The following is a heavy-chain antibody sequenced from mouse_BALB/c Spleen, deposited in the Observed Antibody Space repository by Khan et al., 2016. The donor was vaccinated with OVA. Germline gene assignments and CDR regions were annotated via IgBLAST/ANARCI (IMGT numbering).Heavy chain of an antibody. CDR3: ARNYDYDEGLAY. D-gene: IGHD2-4*01. CDR2: IWSGGST. Sequence: QVQLKESGPGLVQPSQSLSITCTVSGFSLTTYGVHWVRQSPGKGLEWLGVIWSGGSTDYNAAFISRLSISKDNSKSQVFFKMNSLQANDTAIYYCARNYDYDEGLAYWGQGTLVTVSA. CDR1: GFSLTTYG. V-gene: IGHV2-2*02. J-gene: IGHJ3*01.